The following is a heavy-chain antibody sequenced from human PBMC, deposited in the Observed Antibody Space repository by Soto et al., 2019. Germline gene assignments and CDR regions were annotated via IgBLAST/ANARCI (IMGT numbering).Heavy chain of an antibody. V-gene: IGHV1-18*01. J-gene: IGHJ6*02. D-gene: IGHD3-9*01. CDR2: ISAYNGNT. CDR1: GYSFSSYY. CDR3: ATSIHVWLYALDV. Sequence: QTHLIQSGAEARKPGASVKVSCTGSGYSFSSYYITWVRQAPVQGPEWMGWISAYNGNTNYAREFQGRVTMTTDTSTSTAYLELRSLRSDDTANYYCATSIHVWLYALDVWGQGTTVTVSS.